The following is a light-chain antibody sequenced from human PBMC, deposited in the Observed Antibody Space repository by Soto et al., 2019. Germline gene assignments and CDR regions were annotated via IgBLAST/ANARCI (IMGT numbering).Light chain of an antibody. CDR3: SSYADSNIPCV. J-gene: IGLJ1*01. Sequence: QSVLPQPPSASGSPGQSVTISCTGTSSDVGGYNYVSWYQQHPGKAPKLMIYEVSKRPSGVPDRFSGSKSGNTASLTVSGLQAEDEVDYSCSSYADSNIPCVFGTGTKVTVL. V-gene: IGLV2-8*01. CDR1: SSDVGGYNY. CDR2: EVS.